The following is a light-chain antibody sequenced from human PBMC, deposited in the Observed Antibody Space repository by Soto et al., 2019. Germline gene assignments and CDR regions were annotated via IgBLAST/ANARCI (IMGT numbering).Light chain of an antibody. CDR3: QQYKTL. CDR2: KAS. J-gene: IGKJ1*01. CDR1: QSISSW. Sequence: DIQMTQSPSTLSASVGDRVTITCRASQSISSWLAWYQQKPGKAPKLLIYKASSLESGVPSRFSGSGSRTEFTHTISSLQADDFATYYCQQYKTLFGQGTKVDIK. V-gene: IGKV1-5*03.